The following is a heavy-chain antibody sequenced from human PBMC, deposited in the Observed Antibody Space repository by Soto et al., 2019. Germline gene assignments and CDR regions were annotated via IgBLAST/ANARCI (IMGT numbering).Heavy chain of an antibody. Sequence: QVQLVQSGAEVKKPGASVKVSCKASGYTFNKYGISWVRQAPGQGLEWMGWISPYNGKTQYVQNLQGRVSMTTDTSTSTVYLDLRSLRSDVTAVYYCARGYSGYDFGYWGQGTLVTVSS. J-gene: IGHJ4*02. CDR1: GYTFNKYG. CDR2: ISPYNGKT. CDR3: ARGYSGYDFGY. D-gene: IGHD5-12*01. V-gene: IGHV1-18*01.